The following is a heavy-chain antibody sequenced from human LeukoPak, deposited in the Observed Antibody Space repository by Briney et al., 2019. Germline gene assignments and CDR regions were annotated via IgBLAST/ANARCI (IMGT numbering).Heavy chain of an antibody. V-gene: IGHV3-23*01. J-gene: IGHJ6*03. D-gene: IGHD3-22*01. CDR3: AKNLYYYDSRNYINYYYYMDV. CDR2: ISGSGGST. CDR1: GFTFSSYA. Sequence: SGGSLRLSCAAPGFTFSSYAMSWVRQAPGKGLEWVSSISGSGGSTYYADSVKGRFTISRDNSKNTLYLQMNSLRAEDTALYYCAKNLYYYDSRNYINYYYYMDVWGKGTTVTVSS.